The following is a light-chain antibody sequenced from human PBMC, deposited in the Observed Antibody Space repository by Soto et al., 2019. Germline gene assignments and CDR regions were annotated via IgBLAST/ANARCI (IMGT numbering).Light chain of an antibody. Sequence: QSALTQPASVSGSPGQSITISCTGTSSDIGGYNYVSWYQQHPGKAPKLMIYEVSNRPSGVYNRFSGSKSGNTASLTISGLQAEDEAYYYCSSFTSSSTGVFGAGTQLTVL. CDR3: SSFTSSSTGV. CDR1: SSDIGGYNY. CDR2: EVS. V-gene: IGLV2-14*01. J-gene: IGLJ7*01.